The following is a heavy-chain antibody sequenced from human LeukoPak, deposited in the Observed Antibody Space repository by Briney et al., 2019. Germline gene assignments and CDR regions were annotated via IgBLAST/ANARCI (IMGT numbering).Heavy chain of an antibody. Sequence: ASVKVSCKASGYSFTRYGISWVRQAPGQGLEWMAWISAYNGNTNYAQKFQGKVTMTTDTSSSTAYMELRSLRYEDTALYYCARDRLQYHWFDPWGQGTLVTVSS. CDR2: ISAYNGNT. J-gene: IGHJ5*02. D-gene: IGHD4-11*01. CDR1: GYSFTRYG. V-gene: IGHV1-18*01. CDR3: ARDRLQYHWFDP.